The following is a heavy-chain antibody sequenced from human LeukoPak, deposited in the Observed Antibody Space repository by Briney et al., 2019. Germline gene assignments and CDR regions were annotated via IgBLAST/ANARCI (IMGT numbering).Heavy chain of an antibody. Sequence: GGSLRLSCAASGFTFSSYAMHWVRQTPGKGLEWVAVISYDGSNKYYADSVEGRFTISRDNSKNTLYLQMNSLRAEDTAVYYCARESGYSYGYWFDYWGQGTLVTVSS. V-gene: IGHV3-30*04. D-gene: IGHD5-18*01. CDR1: GFTFSSYA. J-gene: IGHJ4*02. CDR3: ARESGYSYGYWFDY. CDR2: ISYDGSNK.